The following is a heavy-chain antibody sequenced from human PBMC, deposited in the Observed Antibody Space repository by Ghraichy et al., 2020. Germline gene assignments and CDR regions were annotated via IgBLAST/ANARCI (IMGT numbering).Heavy chain of an antibody. CDR3: LTSSRVRGLEA. D-gene: IGHD3-10*01. Sequence: ASVKVSCKASRYTFTTYDINWVRQATGQGLEWMGWMNPNSGNTGYAQNFQGRVTMTRDISISTAYMELSSLRSEDTAVYYCLTSSRVRGLEAWGQGTLVTVSS. CDR1: RYTFTTYD. V-gene: IGHV1-8*01. CDR2: MNPNSGNT. J-gene: IGHJ5*02.